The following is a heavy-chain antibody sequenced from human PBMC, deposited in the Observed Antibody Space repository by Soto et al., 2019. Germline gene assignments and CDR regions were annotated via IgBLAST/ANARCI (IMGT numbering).Heavy chain of an antibody. V-gene: IGHV3-21*01. Sequence: PWGSLRLSCAASGFTFSSYGMNWVRQAPGKGLEWVSSISSSSSYIHYADSVKGRFTISRDNAKNSLNLQMNSLRAEDTAVYFCARDTNYYASGSGVDYWGQGILVTVSS. CDR2: ISSSSSYI. CDR1: GFTFSSYG. J-gene: IGHJ4*02. D-gene: IGHD3-10*01. CDR3: ARDTNYYASGSGVDY.